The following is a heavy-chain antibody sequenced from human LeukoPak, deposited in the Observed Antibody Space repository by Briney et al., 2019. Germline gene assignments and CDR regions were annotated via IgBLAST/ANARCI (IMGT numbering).Heavy chain of an antibody. Sequence: SETLSLTCTVSGGSISSGSYYWSWIRQPAGKGLEWIGRIYTSGSTNYNPSLKSRVTMSVDTSKNQFSLKLSSVTAADTAVYYCASLIPNAYCSSTSCYKVYYYYYMDVWGKGTTVTVSS. CDR1: GGSISSGSYY. CDR2: IYTSGST. J-gene: IGHJ6*03. V-gene: IGHV4-61*02. CDR3: ASLIPNAYCSSTSCYKVYYYYYMDV. D-gene: IGHD2-2*02.